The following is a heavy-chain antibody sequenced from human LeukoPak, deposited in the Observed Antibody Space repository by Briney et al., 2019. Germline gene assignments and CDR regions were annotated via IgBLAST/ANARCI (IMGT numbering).Heavy chain of an antibody. CDR2: IKQDGSEK. D-gene: IGHD4-17*01. J-gene: IGHJ2*01. CDR1: GFTFSSYW. V-gene: IGHV3-7*01. CDR3: ASPQTTDYCDYGGYYWYFDL. Sequence: GGSLRLSCAASGFTFSSYWMSWVRQAPGKGLEWVANIKQDGSEKYYVDSVKGRFTISRDNAKNSLYLQMNSLRAEDTAVYYCASPQTTDYCDYGGYYWYFDLWGRGTLVTVSS.